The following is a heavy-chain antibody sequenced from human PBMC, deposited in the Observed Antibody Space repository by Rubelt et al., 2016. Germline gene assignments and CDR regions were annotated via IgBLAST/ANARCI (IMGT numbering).Heavy chain of an antibody. CDR3: ARGSYYFDY. V-gene: IGHV3-74*01. J-gene: IGHJ4*02. CDR2: INSDGSST. Sequence: QVSGKGLVWVSRINSDGSSTSYVDSVKGRFTISRDNAKNTLYLQMNSLRDEDTAVYYCARGSYYFDYWGQGTLVTVSS. D-gene: IGHD2-21*01.